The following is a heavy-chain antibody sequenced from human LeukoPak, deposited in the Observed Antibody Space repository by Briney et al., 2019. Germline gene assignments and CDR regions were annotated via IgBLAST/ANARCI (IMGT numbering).Heavy chain of an antibody. D-gene: IGHD5-24*01. V-gene: IGHV3-66*01. CDR2: IYSGGST. CDR1: GFTVSSNY. CDR3: AKGGGMATIRDAFDI. J-gene: IGHJ3*02. Sequence: GGSLRLSCAASGFTVSSNYMSWVRQAPGKGLEWVSVIYSGGSTYYADSVKGRFTISRDNSKSTLYLQMNSLRAEDTAVYYCAKGGGMATIRDAFDIWGQGTMVTVSS.